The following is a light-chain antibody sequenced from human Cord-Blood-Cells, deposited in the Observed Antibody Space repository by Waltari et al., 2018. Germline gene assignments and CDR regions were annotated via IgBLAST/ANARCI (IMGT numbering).Light chain of an antibody. CDR3: QQSYSTPYT. CDR1: QSISSY. Sequence: DIQMTQSPFSLYASVGDRVTITCRASQSISSYLNWYQQKPGKAPKLLIYAASSSQSGVPSRFSGSGSGTDFTLTISSLQPEDFATYYSQQSYSTPYTFGQGTKLEIK. V-gene: IGKV1-39*01. J-gene: IGKJ2*01. CDR2: AAS.